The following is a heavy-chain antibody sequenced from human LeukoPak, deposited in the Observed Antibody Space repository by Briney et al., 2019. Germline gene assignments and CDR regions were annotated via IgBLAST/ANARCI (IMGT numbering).Heavy chain of an antibody. D-gene: IGHD3-3*01. V-gene: IGHV1-18*01. Sequence: GASVKVSCKASGYTFTSYDISWVRQAPGQGLEWMEWISAYNGNTNSAQKLQGRVTMTTDTSMSTAYVELRSLRSDDTAVYYCARVAIFGVYMAYYFDYWGQGTLVTVSS. CDR1: GYTFTSYD. J-gene: IGHJ4*02. CDR2: ISAYNGNT. CDR3: ARVAIFGVYMAYYFDY.